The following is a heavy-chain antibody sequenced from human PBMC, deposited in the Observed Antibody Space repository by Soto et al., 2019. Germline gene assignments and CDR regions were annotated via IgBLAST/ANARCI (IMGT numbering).Heavy chain of an antibody. Sequence: QVQLQESGPGLVKPSETLSLTCTVSGGSVSSGNYYWSWIRQPPWKGLEWIGYFYYTGSINYNPSLKSRVTIFIDASKNQFSLRLSSVTAADTAVYYCARSMFYSDGTNYSPFENWGQRTIVTASS. CDR3: ARSMFYSDGTNYSPFEN. J-gene: IGHJ4*02. CDR1: GGSVSSGNYY. D-gene: IGHD3-22*01. CDR2: FYYTGSI. V-gene: IGHV4-61*01.